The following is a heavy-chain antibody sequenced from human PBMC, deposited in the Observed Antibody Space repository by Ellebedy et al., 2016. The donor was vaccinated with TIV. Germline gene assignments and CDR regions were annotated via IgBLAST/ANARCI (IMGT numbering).Heavy chain of an antibody. CDR3: VKDGTYDYGDY. J-gene: IGHJ4*02. CDR1: GFTFSNYW. D-gene: IGHD3-16*01. Sequence: GESLKISCVASGFTFSNYWMHWVRQAPGKGLVWVARIYNDGTSTSYADSVQGRFTISRDNAKNTLYLEMNSLRLDDTAVYYCVKDGTYDYGDYWGQGALVTVSS. CDR2: IYNDGTST. V-gene: IGHV3-74*01.